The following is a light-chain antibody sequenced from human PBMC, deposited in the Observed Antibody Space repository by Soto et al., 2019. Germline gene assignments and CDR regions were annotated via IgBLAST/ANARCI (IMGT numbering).Light chain of an antibody. CDR1: QSISSY. CDR3: QQSYSTPPYT. J-gene: IGKJ2*01. V-gene: IGKV1-39*01. CDR2: AAS. Sequence: DIQMTQSPSSLSASVGDRVTITCRASQSISSYLNWYQQKPGKAPKLLIYAASSLQSEVPSRFSGSGSRTDFTLTISRLQPEDFATYYCQQSYSTPPYTFGQGTKLEIK.